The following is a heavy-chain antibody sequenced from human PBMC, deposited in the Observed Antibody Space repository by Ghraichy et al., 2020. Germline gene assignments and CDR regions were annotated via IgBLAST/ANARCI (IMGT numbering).Heavy chain of an antibody. D-gene: IGHD3-10*01. Sequence: SETLSLTCAVYGGSFSGYYWSWIRQPQGKGLEWIGEINHSGSTNYNPSLKSRVTISVDTSKNQFSLKLSSVTAADTAVYYCASQVYGSGSYDYWGQGTLVTVSS. J-gene: IGHJ4*02. CDR1: GGSFSGYY. CDR2: INHSGST. V-gene: IGHV4-34*01. CDR3: ASQVYGSGSYDY.